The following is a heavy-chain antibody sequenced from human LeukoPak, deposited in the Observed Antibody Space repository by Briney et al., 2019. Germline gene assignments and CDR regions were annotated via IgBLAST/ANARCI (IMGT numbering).Heavy chain of an antibody. CDR1: GFTFSSYW. J-gene: IGHJ3*01. CDR3: ARGDFSDNGDYVDAFDV. CDR2: IKQDGSEK. D-gene: IGHD4-17*01. Sequence: GGSLRLSCAASGFTFSSYWMSWVRQAPGKGLEWVANIKQDGSEKHYVDSVKGRFTVSRDNTKSSLYLQMNSLRVEDTAVYYCARGDFSDNGDYVDAFDVWGQGTLVTVSS. V-gene: IGHV3-7*01.